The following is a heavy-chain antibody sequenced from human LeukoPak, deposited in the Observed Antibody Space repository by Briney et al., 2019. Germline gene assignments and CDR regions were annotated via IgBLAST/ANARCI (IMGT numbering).Heavy chain of an antibody. Sequence: ASVKVSCKASGYTFTCYYMHWVRQAPGQGLEWMGWINPNSGGTNYAQKFQGRVTMTRDTSISTAYMELSRLRSDDTAVYYCARDYCGGDCYQDYWGQGTLVTVSS. CDR2: INPNSGGT. CDR3: ARDYCGGDCYQDY. V-gene: IGHV1-2*02. J-gene: IGHJ4*02. D-gene: IGHD2-21*02. CDR1: GYTFTCYY.